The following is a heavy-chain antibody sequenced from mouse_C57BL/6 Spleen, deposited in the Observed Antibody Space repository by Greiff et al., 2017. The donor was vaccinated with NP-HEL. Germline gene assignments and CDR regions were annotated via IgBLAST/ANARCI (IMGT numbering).Heavy chain of an antibody. J-gene: IGHJ2*01. CDR1: GYTFTDYY. Sequence: VQLQQSGPELVKPGASVKISCKASGYTFTDYYINWVQQRPGQGLEWIGWIFPGSGSTYYNEKFKGKATLTVDKSSSTAYMLLSSLTSEDSAGYICEREGGRGYFDYWGQGTTLTVSA. D-gene: IGHD3-3*01. CDR3: EREGGRGYFDY. CDR2: IFPGSGST. V-gene: IGHV1-75*01.